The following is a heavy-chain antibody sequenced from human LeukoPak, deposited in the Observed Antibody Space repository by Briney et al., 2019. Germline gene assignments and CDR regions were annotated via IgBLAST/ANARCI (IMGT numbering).Heavy chain of an antibody. J-gene: IGHJ4*02. V-gene: IGHV4-4*07. D-gene: IGHD3-3*01. CDR2: IYTSGGT. CDR3: ARVHYDFWSGYYTKVFLDY. CDR1: GGSISSYY. Sequence: SETLSLTCTVSGGSISSYYWSWIRQPAGKGLEWIGRIYTSGGTNYNPSLKSRVTMSVDTSKNQFSLKLSSVTAADTAVYYCARVHYDFWSGYYTKVFLDYWGQGTLVTVSS.